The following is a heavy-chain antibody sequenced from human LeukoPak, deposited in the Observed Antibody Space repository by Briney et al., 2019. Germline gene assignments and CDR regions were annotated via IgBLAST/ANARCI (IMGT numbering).Heavy chain of an antibody. V-gene: IGHV1-18*01. D-gene: IGHD5-12*01. CDR1: GYTFTSYG. Sequence: ASVKVSCKASGYTFTSYGISWVRQAPGQGLEWMGWISAYNGNTNYAPKLQGRVTMTTATSTSTAYIELRSLTPDDTAVYYCARVGPSGYGADYWGQGTLVTVSS. CDR3: ARVGPSGYGADY. J-gene: IGHJ4*02. CDR2: ISAYNGNT.